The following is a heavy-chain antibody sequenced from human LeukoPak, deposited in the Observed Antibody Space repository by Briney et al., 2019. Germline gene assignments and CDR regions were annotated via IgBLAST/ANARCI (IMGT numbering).Heavy chain of an antibody. CDR3: ARHHCSSTSCYDYFDY. J-gene: IGHJ4*02. CDR1: GFTFSSYG. D-gene: IGHD2-2*01. V-gene: IGHV3-33*01. Sequence: GRSLRLSCAASGFTFSSYGMHWVRQAPGKGLEWVAVIWYDGSNKYYADSVKGRFTISRDNAKNSLYLQMNSLRAEDTAVYYCARHHCSSTSCYDYFDYWGQGTLVTVSS. CDR2: IWYDGSNK.